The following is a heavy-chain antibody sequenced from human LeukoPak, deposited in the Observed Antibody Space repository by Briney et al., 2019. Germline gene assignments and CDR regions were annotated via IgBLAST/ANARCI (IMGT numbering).Heavy chain of an antibody. Sequence: GESLKISCKVSGYSFTTYWIGWVRQMPGKGLEWMGIIYPGDSDTRYSPSFQGQVTISADKSISTAYLQWSSLKASDTAMYYCARQAIRSGVDYWGQGTLVTVSS. J-gene: IGHJ4*02. CDR2: IYPGDSDT. CDR1: GYSFTTYW. D-gene: IGHD2-15*01. CDR3: ARQAIRSGVDY. V-gene: IGHV5-51*01.